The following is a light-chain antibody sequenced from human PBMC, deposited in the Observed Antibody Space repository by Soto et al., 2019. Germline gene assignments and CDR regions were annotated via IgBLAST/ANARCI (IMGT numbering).Light chain of an antibody. CDR2: GNN. CDR3: QSYDNSLSGYV. Sequence: QSVLTQPPSASGTPGQRVTISCSGSSSNVGTNTVHWYQHLPGTAPKLLIYGNNQRPSGVPDRFSGSSSGTSASLAISGLRSEDESDYYCQSYDNSLSGYVFGTGTKLTVL. V-gene: IGLV1-44*01. CDR1: SSNVGTNT. J-gene: IGLJ1*01.